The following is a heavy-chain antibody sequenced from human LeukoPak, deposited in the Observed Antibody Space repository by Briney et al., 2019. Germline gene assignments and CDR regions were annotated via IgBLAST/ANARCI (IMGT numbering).Heavy chain of an antibody. J-gene: IGHJ4*02. Sequence: ASVKVSCKASGYTFTGYYMHWVRQARGQGLEWMGWINPNSGGTNYAQKFQGRVTMTRDTSISTAYMELSRLRSDDTAVYYCASGSSAALHDYYGSGSYYNLGYWGQGTLVTVSS. CDR3: ASGSSAALHDYYGSGSYYNLGY. CDR1: GYTFTGYY. V-gene: IGHV1-2*02. D-gene: IGHD3-10*01. CDR2: INPNSGGT.